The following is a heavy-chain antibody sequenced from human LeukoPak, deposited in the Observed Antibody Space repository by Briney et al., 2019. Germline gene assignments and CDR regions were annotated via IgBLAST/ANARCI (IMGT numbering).Heavy chain of an antibody. CDR3: ARVGMGYDSSGYYYEFDY. D-gene: IGHD3-22*01. V-gene: IGHV3-53*01. CDR2: IYSGGST. CDR1: GFTVSSNY. J-gene: IGHJ4*02. Sequence: HPGGSLRLSCAASGFTVSSNYMSWVHQAPGKGLEWVSVIYSGGSTYYADSVKGRFTISRDNSKNTLYLQMNSLRAEDTAVYYCARVGMGYDSSGYYYEFDYWGQGTLVTVSS.